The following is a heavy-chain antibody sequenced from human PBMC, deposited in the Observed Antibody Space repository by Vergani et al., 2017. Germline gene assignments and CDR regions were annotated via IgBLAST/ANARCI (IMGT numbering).Heavy chain of an antibody. CDR1: GGTFSSYA. J-gene: IGHJ3*02. V-gene: IGHV1-69*18. CDR3: AREGGELVVNDGGNDAFDI. Sequence: QVQLVQSGAEVKKPGSSVKVSCKASGGTFSSYAISWVRQAPGQGLEWMGRIIPIFGTANYAQKFQGRVTITADESTSTAYLELSSLRSEDTAVDYCAREGGELVVNDGGNDAFDIWGQGTMVTVSS. D-gene: IGHD2-15*01. CDR2: IIPIFGTA.